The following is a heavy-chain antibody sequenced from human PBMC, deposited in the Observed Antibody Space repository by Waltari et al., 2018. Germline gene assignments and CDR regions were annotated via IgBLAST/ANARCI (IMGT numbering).Heavy chain of an antibody. CDR1: GGSISSYY. V-gene: IGHV4-59*01. J-gene: IGHJ4*02. CDR2: IDYSGST. CDR3: ARVYRARYFDY. Sequence: QVQLQESGPGLVKPSETLSLTCTVSGGSISSYYWSWFRQPPGKGLEWIGYIDYSGSTNYNPSLKGRVTISVDTSKNQFSLTLSSVTAADTAVYYCARVYRARYFDYWGQGTLVTVSS. D-gene: IGHD2-2*02.